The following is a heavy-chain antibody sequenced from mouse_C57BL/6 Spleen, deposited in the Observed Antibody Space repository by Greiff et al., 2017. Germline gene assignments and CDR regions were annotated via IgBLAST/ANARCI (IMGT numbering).Heavy chain of an antibody. V-gene: IGHV3-1*01. Sequence: EVQLQQSGPGMVKPSQSLSLTCTVTGYSITSGYDWHWIRHFPGNKLEWMGYISYSGSTNYNPSLKSRISITHDTSKNHFFLKLNSVTTEDTATYYCARDRGGYWFDYWGQGTTLTVSS. CDR1: GYSITSGYD. CDR2: ISYSGST. J-gene: IGHJ2*01. D-gene: IGHD2-14*01. CDR3: ARDRGGYWFDY.